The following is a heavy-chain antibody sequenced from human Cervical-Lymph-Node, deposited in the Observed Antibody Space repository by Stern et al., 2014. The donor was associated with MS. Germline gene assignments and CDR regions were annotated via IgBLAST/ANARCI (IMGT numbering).Heavy chain of an antibody. CDR3: ASAYSSSHYYFDY. J-gene: IGHJ4*02. CDR1: GFSFSRYA. Sequence: VQLVESGGGVVQPGRSLRLSCAASGFSFSRYAMHWVRQAPGKGLEWVALIWYDGSNPYYADSVTGRFTISRDNFKNTLYLQMNSLRAEDTAVYYCASAYSSSHYYFDYWGQGTLVTVSS. V-gene: IGHV3-33*01. D-gene: IGHD6-13*01. CDR2: IWYDGSNP.